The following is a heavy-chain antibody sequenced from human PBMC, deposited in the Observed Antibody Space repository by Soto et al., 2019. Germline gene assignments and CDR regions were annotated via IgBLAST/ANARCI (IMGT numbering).Heavy chain of an antibody. CDR2: INPGDSDT. V-gene: IGHV5-51*01. J-gene: IGHJ4*02. CDR3: ARVMAPAAPEYIDN. Sequence: EVQLVQSGAEVKKPGESLKISCKGSGYSFTNYWIVWVRQKPGIGLEWMGIINPGDSDTRYSPSFEGQVTISADKSINTAYLQWSSLQASDTAMYYCARVMAPAAPEYIDNWGQGTLVTVSS. D-gene: IGHD6-6*01. CDR1: GYSFTNYW.